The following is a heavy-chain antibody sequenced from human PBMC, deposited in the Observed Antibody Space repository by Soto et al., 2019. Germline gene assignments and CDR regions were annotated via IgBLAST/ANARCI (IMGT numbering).Heavy chain of an antibody. V-gene: IGHV3-23*01. CDR2: ISGPGIST. CDR3: AKQASIGWLYYFAY. J-gene: IGHJ4*02. CDR1: GFTXRTYA. Sequence: GGSLRLSCAASGFTXRTYAMAWVRQAPGKGLEWVSGISGPGISTSYADSVKGRLTISRDNSKNTLFLQMDSLRAEDTAIYYCAKQASIGWLYYFAYRGRGTLVTVSS. D-gene: IGHD6-19*01.